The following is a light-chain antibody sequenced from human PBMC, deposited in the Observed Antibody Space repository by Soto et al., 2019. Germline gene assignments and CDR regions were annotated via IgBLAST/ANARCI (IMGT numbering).Light chain of an antibody. V-gene: IGKV3-15*01. CDR1: QSVSSN. CDR3: QQYNNWPQT. Sequence: EIVMTQSPATLSVSPGERATLSCRASQSVSSNLAWYQRKPGQAPRLLIYGASTRATGIPARFSGSGPGTEFTLTISSLQSEDFAVYYCQQYNNWPQTFGQGTKVDIK. J-gene: IGKJ1*01. CDR2: GAS.